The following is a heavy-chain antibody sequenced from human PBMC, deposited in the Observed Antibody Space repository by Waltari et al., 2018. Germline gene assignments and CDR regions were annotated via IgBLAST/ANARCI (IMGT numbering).Heavy chain of an antibody. CDR3: ARDPAGYHWYFDL. CDR2: IYHMGSP. Sequence: QVQLQESGPGLVKPSGTLSLTCAVSGGSISSSNWWSWVRQPPGKGLEWIVEIYHMGSPNSNPSLKSRVTISVDKSKNQFSRKLSSVTAADTAVYYCARDPAGYHWYFDLWGRGTLVTVSS. CDR1: GGSISSSNW. V-gene: IGHV4-4*02. J-gene: IGHJ2*01. D-gene: IGHD5-18*01.